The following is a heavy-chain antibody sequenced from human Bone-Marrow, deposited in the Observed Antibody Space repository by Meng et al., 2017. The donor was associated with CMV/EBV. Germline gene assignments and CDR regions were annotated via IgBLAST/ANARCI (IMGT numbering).Heavy chain of an antibody. CDR2: IIPIFGTA. CDR1: GGTFSSYA. J-gene: IGHJ5*02. CDR3: ARAYTAYYYDSSGYSHRFDP. D-gene: IGHD3-22*01. V-gene: IGHV1-69*05. Sequence: SVKVSCKASGGTFSSYAISWVRQAPGQGLEWMGGIIPIFGTANYAQKLQGRVTITTDESTSTAYMELSSLRSEDTAVYYCARAYTAYYYDSSGYSHRFDPWGQGTLVTVSS.